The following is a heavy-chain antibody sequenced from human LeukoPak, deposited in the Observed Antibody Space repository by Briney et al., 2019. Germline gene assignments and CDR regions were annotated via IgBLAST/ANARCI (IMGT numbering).Heavy chain of an antibody. CDR3: ARLGSWFDP. Sequence: TSETLSLTCTVSGGSISDYYWSWIRQPAGKGPEWIGRMYNTGSTNCNPSLKSRVTMSVDTSKNQFSLKLSSVSAADTAVYYCARLGSWFDPWGQGTLVSVSS. V-gene: IGHV4-4*07. J-gene: IGHJ5*02. CDR1: GGSISDYY. CDR2: MYNTGST.